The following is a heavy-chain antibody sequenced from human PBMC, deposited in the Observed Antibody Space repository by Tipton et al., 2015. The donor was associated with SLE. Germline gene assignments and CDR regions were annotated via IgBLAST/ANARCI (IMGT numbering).Heavy chain of an antibody. D-gene: IGHD5-18*01. CDR2: IYPGDSDT. Sequence: QSGAEVKKPGESLKISCKGSGYSFTSYWIGWVRQMPGKGLEWMGIIYPGDSDTRNSPAFQGQVPISAAKSISTAYLQWSSLKASDAAMYYCARQYSYAKGYFDYWGQGTLVAVSS. V-gene: IGHV5-51*01. CDR3: ARQYSYAKGYFDY. CDR1: GYSFTSYW. J-gene: IGHJ4*02.